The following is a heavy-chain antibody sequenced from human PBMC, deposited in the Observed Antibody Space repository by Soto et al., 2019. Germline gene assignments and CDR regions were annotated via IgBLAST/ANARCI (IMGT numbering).Heavy chain of an antibody. CDR2: IYYNGIT. Sequence: QVQLQESGPGRVKPSQTLSLTCTVSGGSISGGYYWSWIRQHPGKGLEWIAYIYYNGITYYNPSLKSRVTISVDTSKNQFSLKMISVTAADTAVYYCAEVRGVGSWCFDPWGQGRLDTVSS. V-gene: IGHV4-31*03. CDR3: AEVRGVGSWCFDP. D-gene: IGHD3-10*01. CDR1: GGSISGGYY. J-gene: IGHJ5*02.